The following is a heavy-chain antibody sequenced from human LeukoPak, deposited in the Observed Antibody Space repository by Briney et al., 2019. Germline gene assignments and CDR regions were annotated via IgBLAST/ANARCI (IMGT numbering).Heavy chain of an antibody. D-gene: IGHD2-2*03. CDR3: ARGRMDIVVVPAAIRNYFDY. J-gene: IGHJ4*02. CDR1: GGSFSGYY. V-gene: IGHV4-34*01. CDR2: INHSGST. Sequence: SETLSLTCAVYGGSFSGYYWSWIRQPPGKGLEWIGEINHSGSTNYNPSLKSRVTISVDTSKNQFSLKLSSVTAAVTAVYYCARGRMDIVVVPAAIRNYFDYWGQGTLVTVSS.